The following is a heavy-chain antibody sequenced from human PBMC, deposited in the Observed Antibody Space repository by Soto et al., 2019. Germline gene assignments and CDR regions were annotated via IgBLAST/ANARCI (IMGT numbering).Heavy chain of an antibody. CDR2: IKSKTDGGTT. V-gene: IGHV3-15*07. J-gene: IGHJ6*02. CDR1: GFTFSNAW. Sequence: GGSLRLSCAASGFTFSNAWMNWVRQASGKGLEWVGRIKSKTDGGTTDYAAPVKGRFTISRDDSKNTLYLQMNSLKTEDTAVYYCTTDLQNNWNYVFGSYYYSRMDVGGQGTRVPVSS. CDR3: TTDLQNNWNYVFGSYYYSRMDV. D-gene: IGHD1-7*01.